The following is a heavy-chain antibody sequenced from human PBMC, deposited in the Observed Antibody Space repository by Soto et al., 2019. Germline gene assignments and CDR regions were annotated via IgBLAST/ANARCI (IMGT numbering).Heavy chain of an antibody. J-gene: IGHJ6*03. CDR3: APLNRIAARYYSYYYMDV. CDR2: IYWDDDK. CDR1: GFSLSTSGVG. V-gene: IGHV2-5*02. Sequence: QITLKESGPPLVKPTQPLTLTCTFSGFSLSTSGVGVGWIRQPPVKALEWLALIYWDDDKRYSPSLKSRLNITKDTTKNQVVLTMTNMDPVDTATYYCAPLNRIAARYYSYYYMDVWGKGTTVTVSS. D-gene: IGHD6-6*01.